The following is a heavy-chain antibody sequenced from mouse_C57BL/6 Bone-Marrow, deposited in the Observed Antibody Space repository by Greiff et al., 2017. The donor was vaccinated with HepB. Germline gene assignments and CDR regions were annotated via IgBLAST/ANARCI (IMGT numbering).Heavy chain of an antibody. D-gene: IGHD1-1*01. Sequence: QVQLQESGPGLVQPSQSLSITCTVSGFSLTRYGVHWVRQSPGKGLEWLGVIWSGGSTDYNAAFMSRLSITKDNSKSQVFFKMNSLQADDTAIYSCAKNGYGSSSCWYFDVWGTGTTVTVSS. CDR3: AKNGYGSSSCWYFDV. J-gene: IGHJ1*03. V-gene: IGHV2-5*01. CDR1: GFSLTRYG. CDR2: IWSGGST.